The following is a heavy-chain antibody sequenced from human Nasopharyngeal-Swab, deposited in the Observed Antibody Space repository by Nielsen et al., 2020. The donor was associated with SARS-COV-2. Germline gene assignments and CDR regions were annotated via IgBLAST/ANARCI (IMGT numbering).Heavy chain of an antibody. J-gene: IGHJ4*02. D-gene: IGHD3-22*01. CDR2: IYRGDYDT. V-gene: IGHV5-51*01. CDR1: GYSFTSYW. CDR3: ARHGLGYSLYSFDY. Sequence: GESLKISCKGSGYSFTSYWIGWVRQMPGKGLEWMGIIYRGDYDTSYSPSFQDQVTISPDKSISTAYLQWSSLKAADTAMYYCARHGLGYSLYSFDYGGQGTLVTVSS.